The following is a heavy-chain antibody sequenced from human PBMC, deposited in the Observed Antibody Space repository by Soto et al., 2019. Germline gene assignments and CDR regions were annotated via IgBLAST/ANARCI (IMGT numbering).Heavy chain of an antibody. V-gene: IGHV1-18*01. Sequence: QVQLVQSGAEVKKPGSSLKVSCRTSGDSGGRSFAISWVRQAPGQGLEWMGWISTYNGDTEYPQSLQGRVTMTRDTSTATAYMELRSLRSDDTAVYYCARVMTTFGVISKGPDHWGQGTLVTVSS. CDR1: GDSGGRSFA. CDR3: ARVMTTFGVISKGPDH. J-gene: IGHJ4*02. D-gene: IGHD3-3*01. CDR2: ISTYNGDT.